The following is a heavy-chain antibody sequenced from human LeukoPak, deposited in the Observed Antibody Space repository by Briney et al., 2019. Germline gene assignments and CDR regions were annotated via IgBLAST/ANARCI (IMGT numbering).Heavy chain of an antibody. CDR1: GFSLGDFN. CDR3: ARGWGGYSSYPPDY. CDR2: IGPSSSISYLST. Sequence: GGSLRLSCVAYGFSLGDFNMIWVRQAPGKGLEWLSYIGPSSSISYLSTYYVQSAKGRFTISRDIASNSLFLQMSSLRVEDTAIYYCARGWGGYSSYPPDYWGQGTLVTVSS. V-gene: IGHV3-48*01. D-gene: IGHD5-12*01. J-gene: IGHJ4*02.